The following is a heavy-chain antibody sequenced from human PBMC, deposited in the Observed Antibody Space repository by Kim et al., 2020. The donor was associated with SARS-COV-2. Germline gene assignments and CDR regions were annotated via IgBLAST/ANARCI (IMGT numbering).Heavy chain of an antibody. CDR1: GYTFTNYA. CDR3: SRDYYGAGPNSYFDL. CDR2: INTNTGNP. V-gene: IGHV7-4-1*02. Sequence: ASVKVSCKASGYTFTNYAMNCVRQAPGQGLEWLGWINTNTGNPTYAQAFTGRFVFSLDTSVSTAYLQISSLKAEDSAVYYCSRDYYGAGPNSYFDLWGQGTLVTVSS. J-gene: IGHJ4*02. D-gene: IGHD3-10*01.